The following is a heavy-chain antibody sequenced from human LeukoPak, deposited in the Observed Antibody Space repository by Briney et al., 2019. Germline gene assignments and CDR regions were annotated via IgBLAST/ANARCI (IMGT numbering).Heavy chain of an antibody. J-gene: IGHJ3*02. CDR1: GGSISSYY. Sequence: SETLSLTCTVSGGSISSYYWSWIRQPPGKGLEWIGYIYYSGSTNYNPSLKSRVTISVDTSKNQFSLKLSSVTAEDTAVYYCARDLWPCSSTSCYPPLCAFDIWGQGTLVTVSS. V-gene: IGHV4-59*01. CDR2: IYYSGST. D-gene: IGHD2-2*01. CDR3: ARDLWPCSSTSCYPPLCAFDI.